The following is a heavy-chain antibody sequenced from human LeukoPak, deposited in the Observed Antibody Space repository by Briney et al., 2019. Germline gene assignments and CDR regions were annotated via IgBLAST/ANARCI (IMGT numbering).Heavy chain of an antibody. Sequence: GGSLRLSCAASGFTYGNYLMHWVRQAPGKGLVWVSRISPTGSTTSYADSVKGRFTVSRDNAKNTLYLQVNNLRAEDTAVYYCARGPNSNWSGLDFWGQGTLLTVSS. D-gene: IGHD6-6*01. CDR1: GFTYGNYL. CDR2: ISPTGSTT. CDR3: ARGPNSNWSGLDF. J-gene: IGHJ4*02. V-gene: IGHV3-74*01.